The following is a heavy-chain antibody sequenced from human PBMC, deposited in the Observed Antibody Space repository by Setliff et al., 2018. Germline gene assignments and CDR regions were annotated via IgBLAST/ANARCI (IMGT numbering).Heavy chain of an antibody. Sequence: SETLSLTCAVSGYSISSGYYWGWVRQPPGKGLEWIGSIYHSGSTYYIPSLKSRVTMSIDTSKNQFSLKLNSVTAADMAVYYCAREQWLDPPGYYYMDVWAKGTTVTVSS. D-gene: IGHD6-19*01. CDR2: IYHSGST. CDR3: AREQWLDPPGYYYMDV. CDR1: GYSISSGYY. V-gene: IGHV4-38-2*02. J-gene: IGHJ6*03.